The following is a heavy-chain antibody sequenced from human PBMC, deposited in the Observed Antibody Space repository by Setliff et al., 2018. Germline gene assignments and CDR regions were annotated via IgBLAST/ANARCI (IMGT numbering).Heavy chain of an antibody. V-gene: IGHV4-38-2*01. CDR2: LYHSGTT. CDR3: GLWTGYRGYYYYMDV. Sequence: SETLSLTCAVSGFSITSGYFWGWIRQPPGKGLEWIGSLYHSGTTKYNPSLKSRVTMSIDTSKNQFSLMVTSVTAADTAVYYCGLWTGYRGYYYYMDVWGKGTTVTVSS. J-gene: IGHJ6*03. D-gene: IGHD3-3*01. CDR1: GFSITSGYF.